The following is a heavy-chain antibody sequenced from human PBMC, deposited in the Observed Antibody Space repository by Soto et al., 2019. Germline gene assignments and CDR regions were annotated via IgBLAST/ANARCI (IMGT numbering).Heavy chain of an antibody. Sequence: SETLSLTCTVSGGSVSNSQYFWVWLRQPPGKGLEWIGYISYSGSTYYNPSLKSRVTISVDTSKNQFSLKLSSVTAADTAVYYCARAVVVVAADQYYYYMDVWGKGTTVTVSS. J-gene: IGHJ6*03. CDR2: ISYSGST. CDR1: GGSVSNSQYF. V-gene: IGHV4-31*03. CDR3: ARAVVVVAADQYYYYMDV. D-gene: IGHD2-15*01.